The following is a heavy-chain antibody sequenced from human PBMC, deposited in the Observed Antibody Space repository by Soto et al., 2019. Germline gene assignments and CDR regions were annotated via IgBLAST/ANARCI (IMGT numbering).Heavy chain of an antibody. Sequence: EVQLLESGGGLVQPGGSLRLACEASGLTFNIYTMGWVRQAPGKGLEWVSAIVARGINTYYADSVKGRFTISRDNSKDTIYLQMNSPRAEDTAVYYCANDLRGPEAGTWYFDLWGRGTLVAVSS. CDR3: ANDLRGPEAGTWYFDL. CDR1: GLTFNIYT. D-gene: IGHD6-13*01. CDR2: IVARGINT. J-gene: IGHJ2*01. V-gene: IGHV3-23*01.